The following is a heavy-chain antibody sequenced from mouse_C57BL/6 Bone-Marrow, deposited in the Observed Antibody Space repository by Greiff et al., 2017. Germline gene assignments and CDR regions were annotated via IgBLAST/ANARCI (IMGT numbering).Heavy chain of an antibody. CDR1: GYAFSSSW. CDR3: ARGGPPFDY. Sequence: QVQLQQSGPELVKPGASVKISCKASGYAFSSSWMNWVKQRPGKGLEWIGRIYPGDGDTNYNGKFKGKATLTADKSSSTAYMQLSSLTSEDSAVYFCARGGPPFDYWGQGTTLTVSS. D-gene: IGHD3-3*01. J-gene: IGHJ2*01. V-gene: IGHV1-82*01. CDR2: IYPGDGDT.